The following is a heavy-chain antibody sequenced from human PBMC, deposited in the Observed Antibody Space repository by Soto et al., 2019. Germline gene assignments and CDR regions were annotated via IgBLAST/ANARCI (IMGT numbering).Heavy chain of an antibody. D-gene: IGHD5-12*01. V-gene: IGHV4-61*01. CDR3: ARDGGYSVRSYYYYGMDV. CDR1: GGSMSSGYYY. J-gene: IGHJ6*02. CDR2: IYYSGST. Sequence: SDSLSLTCSVSGGSMSSGYYYWSWIRQPPGKGLEWIGYIYYSGSTNYNPSLKSRVTISVDTSKNQFSLKLSSVTAADTAVYYCARDGGYSVRSYYYYGMDVWGQGTTVTVSS.